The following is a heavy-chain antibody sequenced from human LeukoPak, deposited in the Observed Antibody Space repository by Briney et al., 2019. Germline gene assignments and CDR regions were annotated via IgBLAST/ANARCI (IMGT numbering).Heavy chain of an antibody. V-gene: IGHV4-4*07. Sequence: SETLSLTCTVSGGSISSYYWSWIRQPAGKGLEWIGRIYTSGSTNYNPSLKSRVTMSVDTSKNQFSLKLSSVTAADTAVYYCARNDIAAAGKNFDYWGQGTLVTVSS. D-gene: IGHD6-13*01. CDR1: GGSISSYY. J-gene: IGHJ4*02. CDR3: ARNDIAAAGKNFDY. CDR2: IYTSGST.